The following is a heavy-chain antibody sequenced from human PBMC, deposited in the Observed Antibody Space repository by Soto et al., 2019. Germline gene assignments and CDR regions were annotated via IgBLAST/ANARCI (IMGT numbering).Heavy chain of an antibody. CDR1: GFTFGNYA. Sequence: GGSLRLSCAASGFTFGNYAMSWVRQAPGKGLEWVSGITGGGGSTNYADPVKGRFTISRDNSWNTLYLQLNSLRAEDTAVYYCAKLLAAAASWDAFDIWGQGTMVTVSS. D-gene: IGHD6-25*01. J-gene: IGHJ3*02. CDR2: ITGGGGST. V-gene: IGHV3-23*01. CDR3: AKLLAAAASWDAFDI.